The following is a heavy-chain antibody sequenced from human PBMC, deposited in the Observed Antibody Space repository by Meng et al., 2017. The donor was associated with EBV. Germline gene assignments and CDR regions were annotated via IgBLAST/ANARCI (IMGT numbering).Heavy chain of an antibody. CDR2: MNPNSGNT. Sequence: QVQLVPAGAEVKKPGASVKASCKAFGYTFTSYDINWVRQATGQGLEWMGWMNPNSGNTGYAQKFQGRVTITRNTSINTAYMELSSLRSEDTAVYYCARGVGTIFGVVIKNWFDPWGQGTLVTVSS. CDR3: ARGVGTIFGVVIKNWFDP. CDR1: GYTFTSYD. V-gene: IGHV1-8*01. D-gene: IGHD3-3*01. J-gene: IGHJ5*02.